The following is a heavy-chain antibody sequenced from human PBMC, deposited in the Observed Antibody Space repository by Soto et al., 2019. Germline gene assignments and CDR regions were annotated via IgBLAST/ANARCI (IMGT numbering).Heavy chain of an antibody. Sequence: GAAVKASCKACGYTFTSYYIHWVRQAPGQGLEWMGVVGPGDGFTYYAQKFQGTVTMTRDTSTSTVYLELSSLTSEDTAVYYCARVPARNYRDVCDYRGQGTLVTVSS. CDR2: VGPGDGFT. D-gene: IGHD3-10*01. J-gene: IGHJ4*02. V-gene: IGHV1-46*01. CDR3: ARVPARNYRDVCDY. CDR1: GYTFTSYY.